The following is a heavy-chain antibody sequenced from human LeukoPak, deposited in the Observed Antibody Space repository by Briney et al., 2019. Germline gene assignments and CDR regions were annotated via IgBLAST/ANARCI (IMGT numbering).Heavy chain of an antibody. Sequence: SETLSLTCTVSGGSISSSSYYWGWIRQPPGKGLEWIGSIYYSGSTYYNPSLKSRVTISVDTSKNQFSLKLSSVTAADTAVYYCARPFPPRIAGGYFDYWGQGTLVTVSS. CDR1: GGSISSSSYY. V-gene: IGHV4-39*01. CDR3: ARPFPPRIAGGYFDY. J-gene: IGHJ4*02. CDR2: IYYSGST. D-gene: IGHD6-13*01.